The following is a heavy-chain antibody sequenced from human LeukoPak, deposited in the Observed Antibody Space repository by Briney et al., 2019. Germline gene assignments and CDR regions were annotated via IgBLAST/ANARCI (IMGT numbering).Heavy chain of an antibody. CDR1: GYTFTTYG. D-gene: IGHD6-19*01. CDR3: ARNSHGYSSGWLQFNFDY. J-gene: IGHJ4*02. CDR2: INTYNGNT. Sequence: ASVKVSCKASGYTFTTYGVSWVRQAPGQGLEWMGWINTYNGNTNYAQKLQGRVTMTTDTSTSTAYMELRSLRSDDTAVYYCARNSHGYSSGWLQFNFDYWGQGTLVTVSS. V-gene: IGHV1-18*01.